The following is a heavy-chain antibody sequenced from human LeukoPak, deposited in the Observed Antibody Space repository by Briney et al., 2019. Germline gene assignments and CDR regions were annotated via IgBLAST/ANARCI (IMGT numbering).Heavy chain of an antibody. J-gene: IGHJ6*04. V-gene: IGHV3-21*01. Sequence: GGSLRLSCAASGITFSSYSMNWVRQAPGKGLEWVPSISSSSSYIYYADSVKGRFTISRDNAKNSLYLQMNSLRAEDTAVYYCARGMGDYVYYYYGMDVWGNGTTVTVSS. D-gene: IGHD4-17*01. CDR2: ISSSSSYI. CDR1: GITFSSYS. CDR3: ARGMGDYVYYYYGMDV.